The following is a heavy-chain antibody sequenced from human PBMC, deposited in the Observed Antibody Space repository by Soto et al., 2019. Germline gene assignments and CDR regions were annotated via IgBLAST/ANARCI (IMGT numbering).Heavy chain of an antibody. J-gene: IGHJ4*02. CDR2: ISGSGGST. D-gene: IGHD5-18*01. CDR3: AKDSNVVGGGTAMAPYYFDY. Sequence: EVQLLESGGGLVQPGGSLRLSCAASGFTFSSYAMSWVRQAPGKGLEWVSAISGSGGSTYYADSVKGRFTISRDNSKNTLYLQMNSLRAEDTAVYYCAKDSNVVGGGTAMAPYYFDYWGQGTLVTVSS. V-gene: IGHV3-23*01. CDR1: GFTFSSYA.